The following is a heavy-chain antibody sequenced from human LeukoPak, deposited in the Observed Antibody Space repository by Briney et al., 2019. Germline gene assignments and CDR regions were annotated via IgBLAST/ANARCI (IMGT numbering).Heavy chain of an antibody. D-gene: IGHD2-8*01. CDR3: ARDLGVLMVYDRPYYFDY. Sequence: ASVKVSCKASGYTFTSYGISWVRQAPGQGLEWMGWISAYNGNTNYAQKLQGRVTMTTDTSTSTACMELRSLRSDDTAVYYCARDLGVLMVYDRPYYFDYWGQGTLVTVSS. V-gene: IGHV1-18*01. CDR1: GYTFTSYG. CDR2: ISAYNGNT. J-gene: IGHJ4*02.